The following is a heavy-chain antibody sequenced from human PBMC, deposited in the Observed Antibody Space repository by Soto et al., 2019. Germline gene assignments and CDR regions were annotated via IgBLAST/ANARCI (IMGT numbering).Heavy chain of an antibody. Sequence: ASVKVSCKVSGYTLTELSMHWVRQAPGKGLEWMGGFDPEDGETIYAQKFQGRVTMTEDTSTDTAYMELSSLRSEDTAVYYCATDHGIAVAGTNFKPLYYFDYWGQVXLVTVYS. CDR1: GYTLTELS. D-gene: IGHD6-19*01. V-gene: IGHV1-24*01. CDR2: FDPEDGET. J-gene: IGHJ4*02. CDR3: ATDHGIAVAGTNFKPLYYFDY.